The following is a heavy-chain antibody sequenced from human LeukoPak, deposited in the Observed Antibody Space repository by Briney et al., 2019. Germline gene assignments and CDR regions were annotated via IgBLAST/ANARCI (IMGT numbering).Heavy chain of an antibody. Sequence: SETLSLTCSVSGGSISPYYWSWIRQPPGKGLEWIGYISNSGRTNYSPSLKSRVAISVDTSKNQFSLKLSTVTAADTAVYYCARGGYGYYFDYWGQGTLVTVSS. CDR1: GGSISPYY. V-gene: IGHV4-59*01. D-gene: IGHD5-18*01. CDR2: ISNSGRT. CDR3: ARGGYGYYFDY. J-gene: IGHJ4*02.